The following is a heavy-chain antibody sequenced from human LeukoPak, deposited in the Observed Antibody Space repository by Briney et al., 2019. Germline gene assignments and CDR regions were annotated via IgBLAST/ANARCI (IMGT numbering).Heavy chain of an antibody. CDR1: GFTFSTYA. V-gene: IGHV3-23*01. CDR3: AKSFGYSRSWFDN. J-gene: IGHJ4*02. CDR2: ISGSGGNI. Sequence: PGGSLRLSCAASGFTFSTYAMHWVRQAPGKGLEWVSGISGSGGNIYYADSVKGRFIISRDNSKNTLFLQMSSLRAEDTAVYYCAKSFGYSRSWFDNWGQGTLVTVSS. D-gene: IGHD6-13*01.